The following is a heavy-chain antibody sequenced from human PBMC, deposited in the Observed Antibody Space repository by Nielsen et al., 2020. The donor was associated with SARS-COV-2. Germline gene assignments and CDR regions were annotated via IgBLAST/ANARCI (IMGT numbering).Heavy chain of an antibody. V-gene: IGHV3-23*01. D-gene: IGHD3-10*01. Sequence: GRSLRLSCAASGFTFSSYAMSWVRQAPGKGLEWVSAISGSGGSTYYADSVKGRFTISRDNSKNTPYLQMNSLRAEDTAVYYCATLGFGALRSFDLWGRGTLVTVSS. CDR3: ATLGFGALRSFDL. CDR1: GFTFSSYA. J-gene: IGHJ2*01. CDR2: ISGSGGST.